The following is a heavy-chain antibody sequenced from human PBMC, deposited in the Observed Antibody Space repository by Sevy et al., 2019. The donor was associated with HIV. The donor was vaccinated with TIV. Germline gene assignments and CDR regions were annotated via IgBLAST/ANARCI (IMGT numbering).Heavy chain of an antibody. V-gene: IGHV1-2*06. CDR1: GYTFTAYY. CDR3: AREDSDDTSAYYYFYYGMDV. CDR2: IHPKSGAT. D-gene: IGHD3-22*01. J-gene: IGHJ6*02. Sequence: ASVNVSCKASGYTFTAYYIHWLRQAPGQGLEWMGRIHPKSGATNYPQKFQGRVTMTRDTSISTSFMELTSLRSDDTAVYYCAREDSDDTSAYYYFYYGMDVWGQGTTVTVSS.